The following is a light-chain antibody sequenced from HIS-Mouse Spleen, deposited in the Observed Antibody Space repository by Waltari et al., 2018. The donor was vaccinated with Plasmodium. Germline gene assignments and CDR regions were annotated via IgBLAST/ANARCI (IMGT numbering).Light chain of an antibody. CDR2: GNS. Sequence: QSVLTQPPSVSGPPGPRVTIPCTGSSPNIGAGYDVHWYQPLPGTAPKPLISGNSNRPSGVPDRFSGAKSGTSASLAITGLQAEDEADYYCQSYDSSLSGYVFGTGTKVTVL. V-gene: IGLV1-40*01. CDR3: QSYDSSLSGYV. CDR1: SPNIGAGYD. J-gene: IGLJ1*01.